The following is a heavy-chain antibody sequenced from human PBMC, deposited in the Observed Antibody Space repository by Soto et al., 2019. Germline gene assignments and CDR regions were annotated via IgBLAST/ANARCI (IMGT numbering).Heavy chain of an antibody. J-gene: IGHJ6*03. Sequence: ASVKVSCKASGYTFSGYNMHWVRQAPGQGLEWMGWINPNSGGTNYAQKFQGWVTMTRDTSISTAYMELSRLRSDDTAVYYCARAQGGITMVRGGNYYYYMDVWGKGTTVTVSS. CDR1: GYTFSGYN. V-gene: IGHV1-2*04. CDR2: INPNSGGT. D-gene: IGHD3-10*01. CDR3: ARAQGGITMVRGGNYYYYMDV.